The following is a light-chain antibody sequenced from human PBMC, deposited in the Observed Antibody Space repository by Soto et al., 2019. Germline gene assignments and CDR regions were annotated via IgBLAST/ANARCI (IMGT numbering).Light chain of an antibody. Sequence: EIVLTQSPATLSLSPGERATLSCRASQSVSSFLAWYQQRPGQAPRLLIYDASNRATGIPARFSGSGSATNFTLTILRLEPGDSAIYDGQQRSNWPKTCGQGTKVEV. CDR3: QQRSNWPKT. CDR1: QSVSSF. V-gene: IGKV3-11*01. J-gene: IGKJ1*01. CDR2: DAS.